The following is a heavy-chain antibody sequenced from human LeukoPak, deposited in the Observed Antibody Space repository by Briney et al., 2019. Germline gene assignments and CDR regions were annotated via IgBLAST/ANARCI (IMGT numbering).Heavy chain of an antibody. CDR3: ARDRGYYDYIWGSYRHNDY. CDR2: INPSGGST. D-gene: IGHD3-16*02. CDR1: GYTFTSYY. J-gene: IGHJ4*02. Sequence: ASVKVSCKASGYTFTSYYIHWVRQAPGQGLEWMGIINPSGGSTSYAQKFQGRVTMTRDTSTSTVYMELSSLRSEDTAVYYCARDRGYYDYIWGSYRHNDYWGQGTLVTVSS. V-gene: IGHV1-46*01.